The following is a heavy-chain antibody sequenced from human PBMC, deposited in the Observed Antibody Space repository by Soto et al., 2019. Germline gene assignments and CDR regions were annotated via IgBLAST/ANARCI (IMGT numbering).Heavy chain of an antibody. D-gene: IGHD5-18*01. J-gene: IGHJ6*02. V-gene: IGHV3-30*18. CDR2: ISYDGSKE. CDR3: AKDLRLWSKDYYYYGMDV. CDR1: GFTFSSYG. Sequence: QAQLVESGGGVVQPGRSLRLSCAASGFTFSSYGMHWVRQAPGKGLEWVAVISYDGSKEFYADSVKGRFTISRDNSKNTLYLQMNSLRAEDTAVYYCAKDLRLWSKDYYYYGMDVWGQGTTVTVSS.